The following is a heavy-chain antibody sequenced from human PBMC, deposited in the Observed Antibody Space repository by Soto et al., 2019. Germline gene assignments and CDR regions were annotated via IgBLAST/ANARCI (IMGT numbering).Heavy chain of an antibody. Sequence: ASVKVSCKSSGYTFSTSGISWVRQAPGQGLEWMGWISTYNGGANYAQRFQGRVTMTTDTSTSTTFMELRSLRSDDTAVYYCAREGPRPYYYYGMDVWGQGTTVTVSS. CDR1: GYTFSTSG. CDR2: ISTYNGGA. J-gene: IGHJ6*02. CDR3: AREGPRPYYYYGMDV. D-gene: IGHD6-6*01. V-gene: IGHV1-18*01.